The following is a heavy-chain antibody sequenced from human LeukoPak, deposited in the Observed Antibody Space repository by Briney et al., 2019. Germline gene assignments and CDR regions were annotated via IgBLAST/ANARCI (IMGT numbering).Heavy chain of an antibody. CDR2: ISGSGGST. CDR1: GFTFSSYA. CDR3: TREVYSSGWYTDY. J-gene: IGHJ4*02. V-gene: IGHV3-23*01. Sequence: GGSLRLSCAASGFTFSSYAMSWVRQAPGKGLEWVSAISGSGGSTYYADSVKGRFTISRDNSKNTLYLQMNSLRAEDAAVYYCTREVYSSGWYTDYWGQGTLVTVSS. D-gene: IGHD6-19*01.